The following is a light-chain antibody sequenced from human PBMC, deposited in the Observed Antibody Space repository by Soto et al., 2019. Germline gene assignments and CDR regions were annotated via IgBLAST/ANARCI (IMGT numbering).Light chain of an antibody. CDR2: DAS. Sequence: EIVLTQSPATLSLSPGERATLSCRASQSVSSYLAWYQQKPGQAPRLLIYDASNRATGIPARFSGSGSGTDSTLTISSLEPEDFAVYYCQPRSNWPPMYTFGQGTKLEIK. CDR3: QPRSNWPPMYT. CDR1: QSVSSY. V-gene: IGKV3-11*01. J-gene: IGKJ2*01.